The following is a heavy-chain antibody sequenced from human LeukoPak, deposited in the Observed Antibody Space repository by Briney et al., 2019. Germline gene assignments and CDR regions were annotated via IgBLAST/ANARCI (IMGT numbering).Heavy chain of an antibody. Sequence: GGSLRLSCAASGFTFDDYAMHWVRQAPGKGLEWVSGISWNSGSIGYADSVKGRFTISRDNAKNSLYLQMNSLRAEDTALYYCAKYSNYRDAFDIWGQGTMVTVSS. CDR3: AKYSNYRDAFDI. J-gene: IGHJ3*02. CDR2: ISWNSGSI. V-gene: IGHV3-9*01. CDR1: GFTFDDYA. D-gene: IGHD4-11*01.